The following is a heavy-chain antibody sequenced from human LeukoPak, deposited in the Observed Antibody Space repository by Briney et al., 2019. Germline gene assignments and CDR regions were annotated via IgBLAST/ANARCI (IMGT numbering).Heavy chain of an antibody. J-gene: IGHJ5*02. V-gene: IGHV3-43*01. CDR1: GFTFDDYT. CDR3: AKDTQGYSSSWGFDP. CDR2: ISWDGGST. D-gene: IGHD6-13*01. Sequence: GGSLRLSCAASGFTFDDYTMHWVRQAPGKGLEWVSLISWDGGSTYYADSVKGRFTISRDNSKNSLYLQMNSLRTEDTALYYCAKDTQGYSSSWGFDPWGQGTLVTVSS.